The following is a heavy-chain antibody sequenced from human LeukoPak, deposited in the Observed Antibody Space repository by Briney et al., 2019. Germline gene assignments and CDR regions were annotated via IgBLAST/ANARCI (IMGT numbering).Heavy chain of an antibody. CDR2: IYSGGST. Sequence: GGSLRLSCAASGFTVSSNYMSWVRQAPGKGLEWVSVIYSGGSTYYADSVKGRFTISRDNAKNSRYLQMDSLRDEDTAVYYCVRDHNYYFGYWGQGILVTVSA. CDR1: GFTVSSNY. CDR3: VRDHNYYFGY. V-gene: IGHV3-53*01. J-gene: IGHJ4*02.